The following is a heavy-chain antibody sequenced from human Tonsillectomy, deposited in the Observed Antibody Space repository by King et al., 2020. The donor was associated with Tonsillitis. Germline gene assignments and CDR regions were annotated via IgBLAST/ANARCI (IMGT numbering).Heavy chain of an antibody. D-gene: IGHD3-9*01. CDR1: GFSLSTSGVG. CDR3: AQCLHYDILTGYRGDAFDI. CDR2: IYWNDDK. Sequence: TLKESGPTLVKPTQTLTLTCTFSGFSLSTSGVGVGWIRQPPGKALEWLALIYWNDDKRYSPSLKSRLTITKDTSKNQVVLTMTNMDPVDTATYYCAQCLHYDILTGYRGDAFDIWGQGTMVPVSS. J-gene: IGHJ3*02. V-gene: IGHV2-5*01.